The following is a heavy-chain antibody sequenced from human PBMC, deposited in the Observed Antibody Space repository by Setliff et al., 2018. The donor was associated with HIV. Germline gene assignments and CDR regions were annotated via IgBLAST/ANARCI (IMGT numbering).Heavy chain of an antibody. CDR2: IYKSGTT. CDR3: ARAYDYSNYFHYYMDV. D-gene: IGHD4-4*01. J-gene: IGHJ6*03. CDR1: GGSVNSYH. Sequence: PSETLSLTCSVSGGSVNSYHWSWIRQPPGEGLEWIGYIYKSGTTNYSPSLKSRVTISAGPSKNQFSLKLSSLTAADTAVYYCARAYDYSNYFHYYMDVWGKGTTVTVSS. V-gene: IGHV4-59*02.